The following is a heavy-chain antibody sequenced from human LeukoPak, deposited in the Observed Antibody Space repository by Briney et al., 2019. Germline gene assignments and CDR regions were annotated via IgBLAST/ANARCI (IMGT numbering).Heavy chain of an antibody. Sequence: PSETLSLTCTFSGGSISSGGYYWTWIRQHPGKGLEWIGYIYYSGSTYYNPSLKSRVTISVDTSKNQFSLKLISVTAADTAVYYCARGQGSGWRYFDYWGQGTLVTVSS. J-gene: IGHJ4*02. D-gene: IGHD6-19*01. CDR3: ARGQGSGWRYFDY. CDR1: GGSISSGGYY. V-gene: IGHV4-31*03. CDR2: IYYSGST.